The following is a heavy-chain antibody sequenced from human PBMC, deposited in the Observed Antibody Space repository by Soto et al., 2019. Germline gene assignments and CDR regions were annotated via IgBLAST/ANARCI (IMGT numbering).Heavy chain of an antibody. D-gene: IGHD3-10*01. CDR1: GYTFTRSG. CDR3: ARDTWTMVRGVFPYYYGMDV. J-gene: IGHJ6*02. V-gene: IGHV1-18*01. CDR2: ISSYNGDT. Sequence: ASVKVSCKASGYTFTRSGISWVRQAPGQGPEWMGWISSYNGDTNYAQTFQGRVTMTTDTSTSTAYMELRSLRSEDTAVYYCARDTWTMVRGVFPYYYGMDVWGQGTTVTVSS.